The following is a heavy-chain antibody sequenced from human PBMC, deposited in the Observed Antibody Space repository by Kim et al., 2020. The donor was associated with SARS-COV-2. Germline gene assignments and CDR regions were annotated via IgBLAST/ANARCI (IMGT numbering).Heavy chain of an antibody. J-gene: IGHJ3*02. CDR3: ARGGPSGYDHDAFDI. D-gene: IGHD5-12*01. Sequence: PTHKSRVTISVDTSKNQCSLKLGSVTAADTAVYYCARGGPSGYDHDAFDIWGQGTMVTVSS. V-gene: IGHV4-39*07.